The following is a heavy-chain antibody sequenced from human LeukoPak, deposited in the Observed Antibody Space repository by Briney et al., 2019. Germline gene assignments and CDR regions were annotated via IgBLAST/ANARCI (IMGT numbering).Heavy chain of an antibody. V-gene: IGHV4-31*03. CDR2: IYYSGST. CDR1: GGSISSGSYY. D-gene: IGHD2-8*02. Sequence: SETLSLTCTVSGGSISSGSYYWSWIRQHPGKGLEWIGYIYYSGSTYYNPSLKSRVTISVDTSKNQFSLKLSSVTAADTAVYYCAMLLVSAFDIWGQGTMVTVSS. J-gene: IGHJ3*02. CDR3: AMLLVSAFDI.